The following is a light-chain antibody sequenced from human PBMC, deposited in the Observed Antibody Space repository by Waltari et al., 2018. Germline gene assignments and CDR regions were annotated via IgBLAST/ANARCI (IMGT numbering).Light chain of an antibody. J-gene: IGKJ4*01. CDR1: QSVRSN. CDR2: DAS. Sequence: EIVMTQSPATLSVSPGERASIFCRASQSVRSNLARYQQNPGKAPRLPIYDASTRATGVPARFSGSGSGTEFTLTIGSLQSEDFAVYYCQQYNSWPLTFGGGTKVEIK. CDR3: QQYNSWPLT. V-gene: IGKV3-15*01.